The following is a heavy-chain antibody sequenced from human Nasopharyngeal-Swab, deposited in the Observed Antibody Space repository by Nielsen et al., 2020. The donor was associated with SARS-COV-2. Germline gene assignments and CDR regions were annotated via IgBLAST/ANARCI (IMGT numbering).Heavy chain of an antibody. CDR2: ITGNGDTT. D-gene: IGHD6-13*01. V-gene: IGHV3-23*01. Sequence: GESLKISCAASGFTFSSYSMSWLRQAPGKGLEWVSTITGNGDTTYYADSVKGRFTISRDNSENTVYLQMNSLRAEDTALSHCARPLSRDSTWTTEANWFDPWGQGTLVTVSS. CDR1: GFTFSSYS. CDR3: ARPLSRDSTWTTEANWFDP. J-gene: IGHJ5*02.